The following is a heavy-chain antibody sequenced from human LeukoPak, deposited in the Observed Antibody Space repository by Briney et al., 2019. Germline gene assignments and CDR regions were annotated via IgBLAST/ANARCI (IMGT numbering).Heavy chain of an antibody. CDR3: ARVVDDYGGNPEPWFDP. V-gene: IGHV4-4*07. J-gene: IGHJ5*02. Sequence: SETLSLTCTVSGGSISSYYWNWIRQPAGKGLEWIGRIYTSGSTNYNPSLSSRVTMSVDTSKNQFSLRLSSVTAADTAVYYCARVVDDYGGNPEPWFDPWGQGTLVTVSS. CDR1: GGSISSYY. CDR2: IYTSGST. D-gene: IGHD4-23*01.